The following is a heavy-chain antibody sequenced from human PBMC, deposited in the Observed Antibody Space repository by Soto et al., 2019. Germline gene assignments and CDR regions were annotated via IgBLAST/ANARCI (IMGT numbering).Heavy chain of an antibody. D-gene: IGHD1-7*01. CDR1: GFTFSSYA. J-gene: IGHJ4*02. V-gene: IGHV3-23*01. CDR2: ISGSGGST. Sequence: GGSLRLSCAASGFTFSSYAMSWVRQAPGKGLEWVSAISGSGGSTYYADSVKGRFTISRDNSKNTLYLQMNSLRAEDTAVYYCANEYNWNSLAPEYYFDYWGQGTLVTVSS. CDR3: ANEYNWNSLAPEYYFDY.